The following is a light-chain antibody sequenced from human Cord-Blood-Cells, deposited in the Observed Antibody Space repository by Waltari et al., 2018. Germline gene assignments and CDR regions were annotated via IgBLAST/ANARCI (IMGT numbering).Light chain of an antibody. Sequence: QSALTQPASVSGSPGQSITISCTGTSSDVAGYNYVSWYQQHPGKAPKLMIYDVSNRPLGVSNRFSGSKSGNTASLTISGLQAEDEADYYCSSYTSSSTLYVFGTGTKVTVL. V-gene: IGLV2-14*01. CDR1: SSDVAGYNY. J-gene: IGLJ1*01. CDR3: SSYTSSSTLYV. CDR2: DVS.